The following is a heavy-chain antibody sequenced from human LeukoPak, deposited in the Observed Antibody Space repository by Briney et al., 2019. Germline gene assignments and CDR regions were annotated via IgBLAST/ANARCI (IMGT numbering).Heavy chain of an antibody. CDR2: VSRGGNTL. J-gene: IGHJ4*02. V-gene: IGHV3-11*04. CDR3: ARDSGNKIYFDY. Sequence: PGGSLRLSCAASGFTFSDYYMSWIRQAPGKGLEWVSYVSRGGNTLYYTDSVKGRFTIPRDNAKNSLYLQMNSLRAEDTAVYYCARDSGNKIYFDYWGQGTLVTVSS. CDR1: GFTFSDYY. D-gene: IGHD3-10*01.